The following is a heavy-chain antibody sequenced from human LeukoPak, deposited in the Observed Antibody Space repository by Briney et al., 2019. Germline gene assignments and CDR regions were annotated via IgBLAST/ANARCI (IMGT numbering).Heavy chain of an antibody. D-gene: IGHD1-26*01. CDR3: ARGVGATHFDC. Sequence: GGSLRLSCAASGFAFSSYFMNWVRQAPGRGPEWVSLISTTSTSIYYADSVKGRITVSRGNAKNSLYLQMNSLRAEDTAAYYCARGVGATHFDCWGQGTLVTVST. V-gene: IGHV3-21*06. CDR2: ISTTSTSI. CDR1: GFAFSSYF. J-gene: IGHJ4*02.